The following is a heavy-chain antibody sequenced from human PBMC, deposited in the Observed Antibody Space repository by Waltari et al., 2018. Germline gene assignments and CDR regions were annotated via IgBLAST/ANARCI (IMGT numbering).Heavy chain of an antibody. Sequence: QVQLQESGPGLVKPSETLSLTCTVSGGSISSYYWSWIRQPPGKGLEWIGDIYYSGSTNNNPSRKRRVTISVDTSKNQFSLKLSSVTAADTAGYYCARAYSSSWYYWYFDLWGRGTLVTVSS. CDR3: ARAYSSSWYYWYFDL. J-gene: IGHJ2*01. CDR1: GGSISSYY. CDR2: IYYSGST. V-gene: IGHV4-59*01. D-gene: IGHD6-13*01.